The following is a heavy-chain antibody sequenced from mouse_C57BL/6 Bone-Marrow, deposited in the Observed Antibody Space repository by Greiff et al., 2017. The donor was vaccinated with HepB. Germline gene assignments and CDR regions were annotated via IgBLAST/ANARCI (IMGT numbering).Heavy chain of an antibody. CDR2: INPSNGGT. V-gene: IGHV1-53*01. J-gene: IGHJ3*01. Sequence: QVQLQQPGTELVKPGASVKLSCKASGYTFTSYWMHWVKQRPGQGLEWIGNINPSNGGTNYNEKFKSKATLTVDKSSSTAYMQLSSLTSEDSAVYYCARGVPYYYGSSPGFAYWGQGTLVTVSA. CDR1: GYTFTSYW. CDR3: ARGVPYYYGSSPGFAY. D-gene: IGHD1-1*01.